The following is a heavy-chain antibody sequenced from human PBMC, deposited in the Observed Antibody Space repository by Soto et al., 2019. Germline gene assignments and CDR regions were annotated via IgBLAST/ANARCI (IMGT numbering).Heavy chain of an antibody. CDR1: GFTFSSYA. CDR3: AITKGRFYYYGMDV. V-gene: IGHV3-23*01. J-gene: IGHJ6*02. Sequence: GGSLRLSCAASGFTFSSYAMSWVRQAPGKGLEWVSAISGSGGSTYYADSVKGRFTISRDNSKNTLYLQMNSLRAEDTAVYYCAITKGRFYYYGMDVWGQCTPVTVSS. CDR2: ISGSGGST.